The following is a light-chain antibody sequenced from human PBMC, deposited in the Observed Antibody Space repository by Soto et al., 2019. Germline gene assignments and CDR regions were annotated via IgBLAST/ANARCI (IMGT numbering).Light chain of an antibody. CDR1: SSDVGGYNY. V-gene: IGLV2-8*01. Sequence: QSALTQTASVSGSPGQSITISCTGTSSDVGGYNYVSWYQQYPGKAPKLMIYDVSNRPSGVPDRFSGSKSGNTASLTVSGLQAEDEADYYCSSYAGSNILGVFGGGTKLTVL. CDR2: DVS. J-gene: IGLJ2*01. CDR3: SSYAGSNILGV.